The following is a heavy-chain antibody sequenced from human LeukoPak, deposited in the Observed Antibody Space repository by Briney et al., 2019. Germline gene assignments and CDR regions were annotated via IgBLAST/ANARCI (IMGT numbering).Heavy chain of an antibody. CDR2: IAYDGSRT. J-gene: IGHJ4*02. Sequence: GGSLRLSCAGSGFTFGGYGIHWFRQTPGKGLEWVAVIAYDGSRTFCADSVRGRFTISRDNSKNTMSVQMDDLRAEDTAVYYCTRYNNDHFDYWGQGTLVTVSS. CDR1: GFTFGGYG. D-gene: IGHD1-14*01. V-gene: IGHV3-33*01. CDR3: TRYNNDHFDY.